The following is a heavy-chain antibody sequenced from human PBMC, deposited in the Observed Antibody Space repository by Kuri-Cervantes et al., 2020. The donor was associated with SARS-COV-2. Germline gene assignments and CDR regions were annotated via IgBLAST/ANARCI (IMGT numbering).Heavy chain of an antibody. Sequence: GESLKISCAASGFTFSSYSMNWVRQAPGKGLEWVSYISSSSSTIYYADSVKGRFTISRDNAKNSLYLQMNSLRAEDTAVYYCARDQYYGSGSYYYYYGMDVWGQGTTVTVSS. CDR2: ISSSSSTI. D-gene: IGHD3-10*01. CDR1: GFTFSSYS. J-gene: IGHJ6*02. CDR3: ARDQYYGSGSYYYYYGMDV. V-gene: IGHV3-48*01.